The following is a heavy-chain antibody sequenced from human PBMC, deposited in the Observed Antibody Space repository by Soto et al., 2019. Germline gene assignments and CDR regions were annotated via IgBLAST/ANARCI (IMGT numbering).Heavy chain of an antibody. CDR3: ATGVVVARPYGMDV. D-gene: IGHD2-15*01. CDR2: FDPEDGET. CDR1: GYTLTELS. V-gene: IGHV1-24*01. Sequence: ASVKVSCKVSGYTLTELSMHWVRQAPGKGLEWMGGFDPEDGETIYAQKFQGRVTMTEDTSTDTAYMELSSLRSEDTAVYYCATGVVVARPYGMDVWGQGTTVTVSS. J-gene: IGHJ6*02.